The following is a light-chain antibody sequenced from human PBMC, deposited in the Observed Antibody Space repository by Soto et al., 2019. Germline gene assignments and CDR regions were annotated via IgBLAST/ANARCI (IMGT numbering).Light chain of an antibody. V-gene: IGLV1-40*01. J-gene: IGLJ2*01. Sequence: QLVLTQPPSVSGAPGQRVTISCTGSSSNIGADYDVHWYQQLPGTAPKLLIYGNTNRPSGVPDRFSGSKSGTSASLAITGLQAEDEADYYCQSFDTRLSGVLFGGGTKLTVL. CDR3: QSFDTRLSGVL. CDR1: SSNIGADYD. CDR2: GNT.